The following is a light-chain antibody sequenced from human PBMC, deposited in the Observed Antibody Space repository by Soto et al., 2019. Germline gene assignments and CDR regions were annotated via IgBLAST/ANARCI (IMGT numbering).Light chain of an antibody. Sequence: DIQMTQSPSTLSASVGDRVTITCRASQSISSWLAWYQQKPGKAPKLLIYDASSLESGVPSRFSGSGSGTEFTLTISSLQPDDFAVYYCQQYNNWPTKTFGQGTKVDIK. V-gene: IGKV1-5*01. CDR3: QQYNNWPTKT. J-gene: IGKJ1*01. CDR1: QSISSW. CDR2: DAS.